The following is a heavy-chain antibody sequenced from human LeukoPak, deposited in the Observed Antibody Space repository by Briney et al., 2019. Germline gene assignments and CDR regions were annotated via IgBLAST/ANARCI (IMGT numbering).Heavy chain of an antibody. CDR2: ISSSGSNI. D-gene: IGHD3-22*01. V-gene: IGHV3-48*01. CDR3: ARASHFRVYDSNIYYSY. J-gene: IGHJ4*02. Sequence: GGSLRLSCAASGFTFSSYEMNWVRQAPGKGLEWVSYISSSGSNIYYADSVKGRFTISRDNAKNSLYLQMNSLRAEDTAVYYCARASHFRVYDSNIYYSYWVEGSLVTHSS. CDR1: GFTFSSYE.